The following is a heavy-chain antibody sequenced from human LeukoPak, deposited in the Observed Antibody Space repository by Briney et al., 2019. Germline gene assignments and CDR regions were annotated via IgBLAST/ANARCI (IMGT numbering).Heavy chain of an antibody. Sequence: PGGSLRLSCAASGFTFSSYAMHWVRQAPGKGLEWVAVISYDGSNKYYADSVKGRFTISRDNSKNTLYLQMNSLRAEDTAVYYCASGARSYSAYWGQGTLVTVSS. D-gene: IGHD1-14*01. J-gene: IGHJ4*02. CDR1: GFTFSSYA. CDR3: ASGARSYSAY. CDR2: ISYDGSNK. V-gene: IGHV3-30-3*01.